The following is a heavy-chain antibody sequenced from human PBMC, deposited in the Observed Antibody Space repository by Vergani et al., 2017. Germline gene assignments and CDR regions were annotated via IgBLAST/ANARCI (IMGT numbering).Heavy chain of an antibody. CDR2: ISGNNDDV. Sequence: EVQMVESGGGLVKPGGSLRLSCVASGFTFSHYSMNWVRQAPGKGLEWVSSISGNNDDVYYADSVKGRFTISGDNSQTTVFLQMNSLRADDSAVYYCTKAGQYDSDNFHDSWGQGALVTVAS. D-gene: IGHD3-22*01. V-gene: IGHV3-21*06. CDR3: TKAGQYDSDNFHDS. CDR1: GFTFSHYS. J-gene: IGHJ1*01.